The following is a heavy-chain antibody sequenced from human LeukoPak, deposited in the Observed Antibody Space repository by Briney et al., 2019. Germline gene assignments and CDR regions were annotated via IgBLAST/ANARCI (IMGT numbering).Heavy chain of an antibody. J-gene: IGHJ5*02. CDR1: GFTFSTYW. CDR2: ISSDGSST. V-gene: IGHV3-74*01. CDR3: ARGHSGSYLGWFDP. Sequence: GGSLILSCAASGFTFSTYWMHWVRQAPGKGLVWLSRISSDGSSTNYADSVKGRFTISRDNAKNTLYLQMNSLRAEDTAIYYCARGHSGSYLGWFDPWGQGTLVTVSS. D-gene: IGHD1-26*01.